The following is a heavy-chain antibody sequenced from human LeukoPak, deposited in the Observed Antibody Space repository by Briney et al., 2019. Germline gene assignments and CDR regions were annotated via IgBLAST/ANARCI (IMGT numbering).Heavy chain of an antibody. J-gene: IGHJ6*03. CDR3: ARTYGYYYYFLDV. CDR2: VSEDGETI. V-gene: IGHV3-11*01. Sequence: GGSLRLSCAASGFAFSDHHMTWIRQAPGQGLEWISYVSEDGETIYVADSVKGRFSVSRDNAKSSLYLQMDRLRVDDTAVYYCARTYGYYYYFLDVWGTGTTVIVS. CDR1: GFAFSDHH. D-gene: IGHD3-10*01.